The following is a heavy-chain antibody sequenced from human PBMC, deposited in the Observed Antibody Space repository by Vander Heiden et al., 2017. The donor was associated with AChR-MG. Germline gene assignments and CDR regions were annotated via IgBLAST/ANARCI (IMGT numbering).Heavy chain of an antibody. V-gene: IGHV3-21*01. D-gene: IGHD4-17*01. CDR2: ISSGSGYI. J-gene: IGHJ4*02. CDR3: AKRTAVITEWFFDY. Sequence: EVQLVESGGGLVKPGGSLRPPCAASGFTFSNFSMNWVRQAPGKALEWVSSISSGSGYIYYADSVKGRFTVSRDNAKNSLYLQMNSLRAEDTALYYCAKRTAVITEWFFDYWGQGTLVTVSS. CDR1: GFTFSNFS.